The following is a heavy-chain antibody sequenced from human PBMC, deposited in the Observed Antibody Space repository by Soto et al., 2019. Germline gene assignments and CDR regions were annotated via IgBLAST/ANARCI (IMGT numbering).Heavy chain of an antibody. CDR2: ISSSSSYI. CDR1: GFTFSSYS. Sequence: PGGSLRLSCAASGFTFSSYSMNWVRQAPGKGLEWVSSISSSSSYIYYADSVKGRFTISRDNAKNSLYLQMNSLRAEDTAVYYCARDARGLRYFDWPSDYWGQGTLVTVSS. J-gene: IGHJ4*02. CDR3: ARDARGLRYFDWPSDY. V-gene: IGHV3-21*01. D-gene: IGHD3-9*01.